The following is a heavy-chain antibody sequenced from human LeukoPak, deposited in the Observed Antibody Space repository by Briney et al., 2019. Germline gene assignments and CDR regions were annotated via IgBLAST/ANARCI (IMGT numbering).Heavy chain of an antibody. J-gene: IGHJ6*03. CDR2: IWYDGSNK. D-gene: IGHD4-11*01. Sequence: GRSLRLSCAASGFTFSSYGMHWVRQAPGKGLEWVAVIWYDGSNKYYADSVKGRFTISRDNSKNTLYLQMNSLRAEDTAVYYCAKSRALMTTVEHYNYYYYMDVWGKGTTVTVSS. CDR3: AKSRALMTTVEHYNYYYYMDV. CDR1: GFTFSSYG. V-gene: IGHV3-33*06.